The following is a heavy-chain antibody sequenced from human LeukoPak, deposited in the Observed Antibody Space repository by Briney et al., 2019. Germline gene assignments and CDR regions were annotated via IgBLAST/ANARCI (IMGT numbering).Heavy chain of an antibody. CDR3: VRQSGFSMIVVVFDY. CDR1: GGSISSSSYY. CDR2: IYYSGST. V-gene: IGHV4-39*01. Sequence: SETLSLTCTVSGGSISSSSYYWAWTRQPPGRGLEWVGTIYYSGSTNYNPSLKSRLTISVDTSKNQFSLRLSSVTAADSAVYYCVRQSGFSMIVVVFDYWGQGTLVTVSS. D-gene: IGHD3-22*01. J-gene: IGHJ4*02.